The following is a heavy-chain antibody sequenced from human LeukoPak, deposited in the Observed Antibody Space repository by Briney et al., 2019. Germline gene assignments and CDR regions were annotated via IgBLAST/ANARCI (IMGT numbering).Heavy chain of an antibody. CDR1: VGFFSGYF. V-gene: IGHV4-34*01. J-gene: IGHJ5*02. CDR3: ASLQYGPRRSFYNWFDP. Sequence: KPSETLSLTCAVYVGFFSGYFWSLIRQPPGKGLEWVGEINHSGSTNYNPSLKSRVTISVATSKNQFSLKLSSVTAADTDVYYCASLQYGPRRSFYNWFDPWGQGTRVTVSS. CDR2: INHSGST. D-gene: IGHD3-10*01.